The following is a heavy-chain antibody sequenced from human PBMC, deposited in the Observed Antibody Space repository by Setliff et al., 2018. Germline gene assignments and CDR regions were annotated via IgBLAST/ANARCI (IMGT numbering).Heavy chain of an antibody. CDR2: IYTSGST. V-gene: IGHV4-61*09. J-gene: IGHJ4*02. D-gene: IGHD4-4*01. Sequence: SETLSLTCTASGGSISSGSYYWSWIRQPAGKGLEWIGHIYTSGSTNYNPSLKSRVTISVDTSKNQFSLKLSSVTAADTAVYYCASYRQDVNYWGQGTLVTVSS. CDR3: ASYRQDVNY. CDR1: GGSISSGSYY.